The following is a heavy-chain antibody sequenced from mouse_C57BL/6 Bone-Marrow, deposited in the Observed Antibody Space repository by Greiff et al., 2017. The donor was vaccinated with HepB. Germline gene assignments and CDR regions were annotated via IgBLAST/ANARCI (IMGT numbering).Heavy chain of an antibody. J-gene: IGHJ3*01. CDR2: ISSGGRYT. D-gene: IGHD1-1*01. CDR1: GFTFSSYG. Sequence: EVQLVESGGDLVKPGGSLKLSCAASGFTFSSYGMSWVRQTPDKRLEWVATISSGGRYTYYPDSVKGRFTISRDNAKNTLYLQMSSLKSEDTAMYYCARPGDYYGSSYVWFAYWGQGTLVTVSA. V-gene: IGHV5-6*01. CDR3: ARPGDYYGSSYVWFAY.